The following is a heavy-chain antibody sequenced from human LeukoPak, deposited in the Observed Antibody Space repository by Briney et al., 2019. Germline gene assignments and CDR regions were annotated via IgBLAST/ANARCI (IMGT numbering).Heavy chain of an antibody. V-gene: IGHV3-7*01. CDR1: GFTFSSYA. CDR2: IKHDGRET. J-gene: IGHJ4*02. CDR3: ARDRQWLVDYFGY. D-gene: IGHD6-19*01. Sequence: GGSLRLSCAASGFTFSSYAMSWIRQAPGKGLEWVANIKHDGRETYYVDSVKGRFTISRDNAKNSLYLQMNSLRAEDTAVYYCARDRQWLVDYFGYWGQGTLVTVSS.